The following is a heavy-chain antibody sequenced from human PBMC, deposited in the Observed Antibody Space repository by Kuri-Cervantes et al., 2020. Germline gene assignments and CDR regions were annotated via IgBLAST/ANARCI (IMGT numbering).Heavy chain of an antibody. V-gene: IGHV3-30*18. CDR1: GFTFSSYS. J-gene: IGHJ3*02. CDR2: ISYDGSNK. D-gene: IGHD3-22*01. CDR3: AKGITYYYDSSGYQRGDAFDI. Sequence: GESLKISCAASGFTFSSYSMNWVRQAPGKGLEWVAVISYDGSNKYYADSVKGRFTISRDNSKNTLYLQMNSLRAEDTAVYYCAKGITYYYDSSGYQRGDAFDIWGQGTMVTVSS.